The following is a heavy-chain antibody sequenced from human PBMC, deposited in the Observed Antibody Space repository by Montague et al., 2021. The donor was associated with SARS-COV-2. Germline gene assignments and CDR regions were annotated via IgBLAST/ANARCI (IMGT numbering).Heavy chain of an antibody. CDR3: ARGHQGVAMIVVVMIGAEYYFDY. J-gene: IGHJ4*02. CDR2: INHGGIT. CDR1: GGSFSDYY. D-gene: IGHD3-22*01. Sequence: SETLSLTYAVYGGSFSDYYWSWIRQPPGKGLEWIGEINHGGITNYSPSLKSRVTISADTSKNQFSLKMKSVTAADTANYYCARGHQGVAMIVVVMIGAEYYFDYWGQGSLVTVSS. V-gene: IGHV4-34*01.